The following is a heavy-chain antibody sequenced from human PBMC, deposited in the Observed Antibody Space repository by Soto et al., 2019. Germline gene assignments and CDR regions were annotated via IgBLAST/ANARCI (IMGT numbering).Heavy chain of an antibody. Sequence: QVQLQESGPGLVKPSETLSLTCRVSGGSMSGYYWSWIRQAPGKGLEWIGYVYYTGSTTYNPSLQSRVTISVDASHKQISLSLRLATAADTTVYLCARSIAVPSSHIDHWGQGIRVTVSS. CDR2: VYYTGST. V-gene: IGHV4-59*01. J-gene: IGHJ4*02. CDR3: ARSIAVPSSHIDH. D-gene: IGHD6-19*01. CDR1: GGSMSGYY.